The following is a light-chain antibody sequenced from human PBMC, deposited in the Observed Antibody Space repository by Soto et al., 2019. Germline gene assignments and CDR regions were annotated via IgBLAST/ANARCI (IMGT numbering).Light chain of an antibody. Sequence: DIQLTQSPSSLSASVGDRVTIPCRARQRIRNSLNWYQQKQGKAPKLLIYVASSFQRGVSSRFSGSGYATDFTLTITGLQPDDVSTYYCQQSYNSRAFGPGTKVEIK. CDR2: VAS. V-gene: IGKV1-39*01. CDR1: QRIRNS. J-gene: IGKJ1*01. CDR3: QQSYNSRA.